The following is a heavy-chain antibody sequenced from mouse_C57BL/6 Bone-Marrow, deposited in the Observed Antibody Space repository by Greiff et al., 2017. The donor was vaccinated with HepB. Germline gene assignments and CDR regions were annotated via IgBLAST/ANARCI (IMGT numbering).Heavy chain of an antibody. Sequence: EVKLQESGGDLVKPGGSLKLSCAASGFTFSSYGMSWVRQTPDKRLEWVATISSGGSYTYYPDSVKGRFTISRDNAKNTLYLQMSSLKSEDTAMYYCAGRLLLFACWGQGTLVTVSA. CDR2: ISSGGSYT. CDR1: GFTFSSYG. V-gene: IGHV5-6*02. CDR3: AGRLLLFAC. J-gene: IGHJ3*01. D-gene: IGHD2-3*01.